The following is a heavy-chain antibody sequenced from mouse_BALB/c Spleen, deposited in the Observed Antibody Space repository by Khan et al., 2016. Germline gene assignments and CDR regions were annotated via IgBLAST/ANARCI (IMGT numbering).Heavy chain of an antibody. D-gene: IGHD1-2*01. Sequence: EVELQESGGGLVQPGGSLKLSCAASGFDFTRYWMSWVRQAPGKGLEWIAEINPDSSTINYTPSLKDQFIISRDNAKNTLYLQMSNVRSEDTALYYCARLHYYGYMNYWGQGTTLTVAS. CDR3: ARLHYYGYMNY. V-gene: IGHV4-1*02. CDR1: GFDFTRYW. CDR2: INPDSSTI. J-gene: IGHJ2*01.